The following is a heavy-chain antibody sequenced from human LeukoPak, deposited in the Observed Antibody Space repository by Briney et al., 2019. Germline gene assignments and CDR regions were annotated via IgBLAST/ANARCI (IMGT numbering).Heavy chain of an antibody. V-gene: IGHV3-23*01. CDR3: ATYRQVLLPFES. D-gene: IGHD5-18*01. Sequence: GGSLRLSCAVSGFTFSTFAMIWVRQPPGRGLEWVSSIFPSGGEIHYADSVRGRFTISRDNSKSTLSLQMNSLRAEDTAIYYCATYRQVLLPFESWGQGTLVTVSS. CDR2: IFPSGGEI. CDR1: GFTFSTFA. J-gene: IGHJ4*02.